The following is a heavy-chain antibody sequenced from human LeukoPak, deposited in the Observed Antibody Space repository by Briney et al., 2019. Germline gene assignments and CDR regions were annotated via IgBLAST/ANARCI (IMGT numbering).Heavy chain of an antibody. Sequence: GESLKISCKGSGYSFTSYWIGWVRQMPGKGLEWMGINYPGDSDTTYSPSFQGQVTMSADKSISTAYLQWSSLKASDTAMYYCARRVSSSGFDAFDVWGQGTMVTVSS. CDR2: NYPGDSDT. J-gene: IGHJ3*01. CDR1: GYSFTSYW. V-gene: IGHV5-51*01. D-gene: IGHD5-12*01. CDR3: ARRVSSSGFDAFDV.